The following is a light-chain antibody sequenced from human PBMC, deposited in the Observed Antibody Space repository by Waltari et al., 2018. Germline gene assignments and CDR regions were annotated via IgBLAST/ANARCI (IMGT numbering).Light chain of an antibody. J-gene: IGLJ3*02. CDR1: RSDVGSYNF. V-gene: IGLV2-11*01. CDR2: DVT. Sequence: QSALTQPRSVSGSPGQSVTISCTGTRSDVGSYNFVSWYQQHPGKAPKLMIYDVTQRPSGVPHRLSGSKSGNTASLTISGLQPEDEADYYCSSYAGSYTWVFGGGTKLTVV. CDR3: SSYAGSYTWV.